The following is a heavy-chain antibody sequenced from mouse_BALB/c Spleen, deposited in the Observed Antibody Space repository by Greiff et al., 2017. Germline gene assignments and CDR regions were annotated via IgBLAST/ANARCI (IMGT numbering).Heavy chain of an antibody. CDR3: ARRGDGYYLYGYLDV. CDR1: GFNIKDTY. Sequence: EVQLQQSGAELVKPGASVKLSCTASGFNIKDTYMHWVKQRPEQGLEWIGRIDPANGNTKYDPKFQGKATITADTSSNTAYLQLSSLTSEDTAVYYCARRGDGYYLYGYLDVWGAGTTVTVSS. V-gene: IGHV14-3*02. J-gene: IGHJ1*01. D-gene: IGHD2-3*01. CDR2: IDPANGNT.